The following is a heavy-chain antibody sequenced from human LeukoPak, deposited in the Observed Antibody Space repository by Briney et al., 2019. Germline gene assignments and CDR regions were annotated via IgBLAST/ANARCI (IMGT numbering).Heavy chain of an antibody. D-gene: IGHD5-24*01. CDR2: IKQDGSEK. V-gene: IGHV3-7*01. CDR3: ARDVRRDGYNLNYFDY. J-gene: IGHJ4*02. Sequence: GGSLRLSCAASGFTFSSYWMSWVRQAPGKGLEWVANIKQDGSEKYYVDSVKGRFTISRDNAKNSLYLQMNSLRAEDTAVYYCARDVRRDGYNLNYFDYWGQGTLVTVSS. CDR1: GFTFSSYW.